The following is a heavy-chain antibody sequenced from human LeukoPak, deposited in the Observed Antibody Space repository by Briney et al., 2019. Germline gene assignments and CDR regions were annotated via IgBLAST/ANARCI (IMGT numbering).Heavy chain of an antibody. CDR2: NWHDGSVL. J-gene: IGHJ4*02. CDR3: ARDRGQDDPIDI. V-gene: IGHV3-33*01. CDR1: GFTLRSYG. D-gene: IGHD3-10*01. Sequence: PGRSLRLSCAASGFTLRSYGMHWVRQAPGEGLEWVAVNWHDGSVLDYSESVKGRFTVSRDNRKNTLYLQMDSLRVEDTAVYYCARDRGQDDPIDIWGQGTLVTVSS.